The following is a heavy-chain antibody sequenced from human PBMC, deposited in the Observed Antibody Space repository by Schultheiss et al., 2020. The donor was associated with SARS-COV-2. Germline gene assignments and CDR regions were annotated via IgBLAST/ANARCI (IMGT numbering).Heavy chain of an antibody. J-gene: IGHJ4*02. CDR3: AKGGLTALPPPYY. V-gene: IGHV3-53*05. D-gene: IGHD3-9*01. CDR2: IYSGGST. CDR1: GFTVSSNY. Sequence: GGSLRLSCAASGFTVSSNYMSWVRQAPGKGLEWVSVIYSGGSTYYADSVKGRFTISRDNSKNTLYLQMNSLRAEDTAVYYCAKGGLTALPPPYYWGQGTLVTVSS.